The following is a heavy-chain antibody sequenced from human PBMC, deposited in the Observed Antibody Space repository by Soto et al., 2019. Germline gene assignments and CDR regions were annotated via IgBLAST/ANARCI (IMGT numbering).Heavy chain of an antibody. V-gene: IGHV1-18*01. CDR3: TRDEGGYDILTGYYKAHHFDQ. Sequence: QVQLVQSGAEVKRPGDSVKVSCQASGYTFGHFYITWVRQAPGQGLEWMGAISPHNRNTNYAEKFRGRVTMTTDTSTTTAYMELRSLRSDDTAVYYCTRDEGGYDILTGYYKAHHFDQWGQGALVTVSS. D-gene: IGHD3-9*01. J-gene: IGHJ4*02. CDR1: GYTFGHFY. CDR2: ISPHNRNT.